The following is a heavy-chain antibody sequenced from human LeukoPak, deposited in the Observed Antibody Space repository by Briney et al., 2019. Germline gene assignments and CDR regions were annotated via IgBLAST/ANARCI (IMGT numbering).Heavy chain of an antibody. V-gene: IGHV1-69*13. J-gene: IGHJ4*02. CDR2: IIPIFGTA. CDR1: GYTFTSYG. D-gene: IGHD3-22*01. Sequence: SVKVSCKASGYTFTSYGISWVRQAPGQGLEWMGGIIPIFGTANYAQKFQGRVTITADESTSTAYMELSSLRSEDTAVYYCARVRRIYYDSSGYIDYWGQGTLVTVSS. CDR3: ARVRRIYYDSSGYIDY.